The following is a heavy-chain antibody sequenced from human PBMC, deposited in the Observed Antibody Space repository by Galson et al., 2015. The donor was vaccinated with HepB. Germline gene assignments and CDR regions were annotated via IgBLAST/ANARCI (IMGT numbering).Heavy chain of an antibody. CDR3: ARDGGWIQPGYKGLDV. D-gene: IGHD5-18*01. Sequence: SVKVSCKASGGTFRSYAITWVRQAPGQGLEWMGRIIPIFGTTKCALSFQGRVTITADETTSTAYMELSSLKFEDTAVYYCARDGGWIQPGYKGLDVWGRGTTVIVSS. CDR2: IIPIFGTT. CDR1: GGTFRSYA. V-gene: IGHV1-69*13. J-gene: IGHJ6*02.